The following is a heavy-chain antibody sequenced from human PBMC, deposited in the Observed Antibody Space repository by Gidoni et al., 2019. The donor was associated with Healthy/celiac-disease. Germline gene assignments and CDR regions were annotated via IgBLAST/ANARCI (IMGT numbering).Heavy chain of an antibody. CDR3: ARAGYGDYDYGMDV. CDR1: GFTFSSYS. CDR2: ISSSSSYI. Sequence: EVQLVESGGGLVKPGGSLRLSCAASGFTFSSYSMNWVRQAPGKGLEWFSSISSSSSYIYYADSVKGRFTISRDNAKNSLYLQMNSLRAEDTAVYYCARAGYGDYDYGMDVWGQGTTVTVSS. D-gene: IGHD4-17*01. J-gene: IGHJ6*02. V-gene: IGHV3-21*01.